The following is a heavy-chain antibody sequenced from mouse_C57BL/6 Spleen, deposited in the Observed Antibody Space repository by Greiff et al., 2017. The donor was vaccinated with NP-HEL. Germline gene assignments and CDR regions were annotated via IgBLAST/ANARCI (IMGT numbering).Heavy chain of an antibody. Sequence: VQLQQPGAELVRPGSSVKLSCKASGYTFTSYWMDWVKQRPGQGLEWIGNIYPSDSETHYNQKFKDKATLTVDKSSSTAYMQLSSLTSEDSAVYYCARERGSCLAYWGQGTLVTVSA. CDR2: IYPSDSET. V-gene: IGHV1-61*01. CDR3: ARERGSCLAY. D-gene: IGHD3-2*02. CDR1: GYTFTSYW. J-gene: IGHJ3*01.